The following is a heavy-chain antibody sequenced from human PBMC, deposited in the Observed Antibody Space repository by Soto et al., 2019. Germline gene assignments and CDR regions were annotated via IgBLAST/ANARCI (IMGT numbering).Heavy chain of an antibody. D-gene: IGHD1-7*01. CDR3: ASRDPGTSVDY. J-gene: IGHJ4*02. Sequence: SETLSLTCAVSGGSFTSNNWWTWVRQPPGQGLEWIGEIYRTGSTNYNPSLKSRVTISLDKSENQFSLKVTSLTAADTAVYYRASRDPGTSVDYWGQGTLVTVSS. CDR1: GGSFTSNNW. V-gene: IGHV4-4*02. CDR2: IYRTGST.